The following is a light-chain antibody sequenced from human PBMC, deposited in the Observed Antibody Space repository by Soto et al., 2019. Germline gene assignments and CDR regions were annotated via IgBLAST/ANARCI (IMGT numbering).Light chain of an antibody. J-gene: IGKJ5*01. Sequence: EIVLTQSPGTLSLSPGERATLSCRASQSVSSSHLVWYQQKPGQAPRLLIYGASSRATGIPDRFSGGGSGTDFPLTISRLDPDDFAVYYCQQYGSSPPITFGQGTRLEIK. CDR1: QSVSSSH. CDR3: QQYGSSPPIT. CDR2: GAS. V-gene: IGKV3-20*01.